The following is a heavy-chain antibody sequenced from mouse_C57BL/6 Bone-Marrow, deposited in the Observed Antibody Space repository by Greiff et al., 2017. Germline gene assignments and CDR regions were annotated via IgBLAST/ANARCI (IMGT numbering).Heavy chain of an antibody. CDR1: GFTFSSYA. CDR2: ISSGGDYI. Sequence: EVQLVESGEGLVKPGGSLKLSCAASGFTFSSYAMSWVRQTPEKRLEWVAYISSGGDYIYYADTVKGRFTISRDNARNTLYLQMSSLQSEDTAMYYCTTLYYGSCFDYWGQGTTLTVSS. J-gene: IGHJ2*01. CDR3: TTLYYGSCFDY. D-gene: IGHD1-1*01. V-gene: IGHV5-9-1*02.